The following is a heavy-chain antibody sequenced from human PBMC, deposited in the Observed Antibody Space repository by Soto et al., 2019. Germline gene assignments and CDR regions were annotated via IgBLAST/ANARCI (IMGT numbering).Heavy chain of an antibody. J-gene: IGHJ4*02. CDR3: ARDLEFRDRNFSHPHY. CDR2: MLPIFGTS. Sequence: SVKVSCKAAGGTCNTHAYNWVRQAPGQGLEWVGGMLPIFGTSNYAQKFQGRVTITADESTSTVYLELSSLRSEDTAVYYCARDLEFRDRNFSHPHYWGKGPLVTVSS. CDR1: GGTCNTHA. D-gene: IGHD1-1*01. V-gene: IGHV1-69*13.